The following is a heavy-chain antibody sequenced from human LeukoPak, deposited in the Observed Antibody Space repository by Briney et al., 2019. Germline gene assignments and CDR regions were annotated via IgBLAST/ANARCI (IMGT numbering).Heavy chain of an antibody. Sequence: GGSLRLSYTASGFTFSSYAMSWVRQAPGKGLVWVSRINTDGGSTTYADSVKGRFTISRDNARNTLYLQMNSLRAEDTAVYYCGRGFSIVPAGIPDYWGLGTLVTVSS. V-gene: IGHV3-74*01. CDR1: GFTFSSYA. J-gene: IGHJ4*02. CDR2: INTDGGST. D-gene: IGHD2-2*02. CDR3: GRGFSIVPAGIPDY.